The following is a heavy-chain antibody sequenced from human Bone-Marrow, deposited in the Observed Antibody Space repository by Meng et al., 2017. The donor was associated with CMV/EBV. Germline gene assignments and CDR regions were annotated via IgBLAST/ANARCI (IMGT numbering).Heavy chain of an antibody. V-gene: IGHV3-48*03. Sequence: GESLKISCTASGFTFSIYEMNWVRQAPGKGLEWVSYISYSGNTIYYADSVKGRFTISRDNAKNSLFLQMNSLRAEDTAVYYCARLLVTGNTDFDYWGQGPLVTVPS. CDR1: GFTFSIYE. CDR2: ISYSGNTI. D-gene: IGHD1-7*01. J-gene: IGHJ4*01. CDR3: ARLLVTGNTDFDY.